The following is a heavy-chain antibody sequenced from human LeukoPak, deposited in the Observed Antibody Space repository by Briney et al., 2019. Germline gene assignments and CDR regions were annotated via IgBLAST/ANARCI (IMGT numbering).Heavy chain of an antibody. CDR2: IYYTGST. CDR1: GGXISSGDYY. CDR3: ARRNYGSGLDV. V-gene: IGHV4-39*01. D-gene: IGHD3-10*01. J-gene: IGHJ6*02. Sequence: SETLSLTCTVSGGXISSGDYYWAWIRQPPGSGLEWIGSIYYTGSTYYNPSFKSRVTISIDKSDNQFSLRLSSVTAADTADYYCARRNYGSGLDVWGQGTTVTVSS.